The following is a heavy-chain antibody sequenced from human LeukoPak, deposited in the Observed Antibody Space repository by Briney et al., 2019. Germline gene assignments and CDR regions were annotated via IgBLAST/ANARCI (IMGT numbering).Heavy chain of an antibody. CDR2: ISSDGTYT. D-gene: IGHD2-21*02. J-gene: IGHJ4*02. CDR3: ARDCGGDCHGGFDY. Sequence: GGSLRLSCAASGFTFSSHLMHWVRQAPGKGLVWVSRISSDGTYTNYADSVRGRFTISRDNSKNTLYLQMNSLRAEDTAVYYCARDCGGDCHGGFDYWGQGTLVTVSS. CDR1: GFTFSSHL. V-gene: IGHV3-74*01.